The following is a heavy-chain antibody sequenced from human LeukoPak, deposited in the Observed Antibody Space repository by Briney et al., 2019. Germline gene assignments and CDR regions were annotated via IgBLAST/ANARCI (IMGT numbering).Heavy chain of an antibody. V-gene: IGHV1-69*05. D-gene: IGHD6-13*01. CDR2: IIPIFGTA. Sequence: SVKVSCKASGGTFSSYAISWVRQAPGQGLEWMGGIIPIFGTANYAQKFQGRVTITTDESTSTAYMELSSLRSEDTAVYYCARVGQQLVQSAFDIWGQGTMVTVSS. J-gene: IGHJ3*02. CDR3: ARVGQQLVQSAFDI. CDR1: GGTFSSYA.